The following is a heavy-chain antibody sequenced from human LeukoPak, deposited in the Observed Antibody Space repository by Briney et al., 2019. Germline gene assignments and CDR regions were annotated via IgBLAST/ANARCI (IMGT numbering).Heavy chain of an antibody. CDR3: ARGAVAGIIYYYYYMDV. CDR1: GYTFTAYY. D-gene: IGHD6-19*01. V-gene: IGHV1-2*02. Sequence: GASVKVSCKASGYTFTAYYMHWVRQAPGQGLEWMGWINPNSGGTNYAQKFQGRVTMTRDTSISTAYMELSSLRSEDTAVYYCARGAVAGIIYYYYYMDVWGKGTTVTISS. J-gene: IGHJ6*03. CDR2: INPNSGGT.